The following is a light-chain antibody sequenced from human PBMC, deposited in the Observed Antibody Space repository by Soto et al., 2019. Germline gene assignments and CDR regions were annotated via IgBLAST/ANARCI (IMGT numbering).Light chain of an antibody. CDR1: SSDVGTYNL. Sequence: QSVLTQPASVSGSPGQSITISCTGTSSDVGTYNLVSWYQHHPGKAPKLMIYEGSKRPSGVSDRFSGSKSGNTASLTISGLQTEDEADYFCCSYAGSNTYVVFGGGTKVTVL. CDR2: EGS. V-gene: IGLV2-23*01. CDR3: CSYAGSNTYVV. J-gene: IGLJ2*01.